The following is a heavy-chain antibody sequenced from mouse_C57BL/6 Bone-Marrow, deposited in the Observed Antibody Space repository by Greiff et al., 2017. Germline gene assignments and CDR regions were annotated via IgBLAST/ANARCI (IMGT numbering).Heavy chain of an antibody. Sequence: VQLQQSGAELVKPGASVKLSCTASGFNIKDYYMHWVKQRTEQGLEWIGRIDPEDGETKYAPKFQGKATITADPSSNTAYLQLSSLTSEDTAVYYCARVWAIGNYDYYAMDYWGQGTSVTVSS. V-gene: IGHV14-2*01. CDR1: GFNIKDYY. CDR3: ARVWAIGNYDYYAMDY. CDR2: IDPEDGET. D-gene: IGHD2-1*01. J-gene: IGHJ4*01.